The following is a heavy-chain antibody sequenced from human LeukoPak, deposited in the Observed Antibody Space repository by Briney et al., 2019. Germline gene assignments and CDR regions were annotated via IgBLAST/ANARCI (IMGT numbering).Heavy chain of an antibody. D-gene: IGHD5-24*01. CDR3: AREGEMATAPKVYGY. V-gene: IGHV3-48*04. CDR1: GFSFSDYS. J-gene: IGHJ4*02. Sequence: GGSLRLSCAASGFSFSDYSMNWVRQAPGKGLEWGSYISRTSSTILYADSVKGRFIISRDNAKNSLYLQMNSLRAEDTAVYYCAREGEMATAPKVYGYWGQGTLVTVSS. CDR2: ISRTSSTI.